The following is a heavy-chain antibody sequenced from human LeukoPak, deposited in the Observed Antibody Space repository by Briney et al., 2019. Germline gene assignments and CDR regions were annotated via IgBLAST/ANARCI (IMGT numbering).Heavy chain of an antibody. CDR1: GGTFSSYA. V-gene: IGHV1-69*13. CDR2: IIPIFGTA. D-gene: IGHD3-22*01. Sequence: ASVKVSCKASGGTFSSYAISWVRQAPGQGLEWMGGIIPIFGTANYAQKCQGRVTITADESTSTAYMELSNLRSEDTAVYYCARAFPNYDSSGYYYYYFDYWGQGTLVTVSS. CDR3: ARAFPNYDSSGYYYYYFDY. J-gene: IGHJ4*02.